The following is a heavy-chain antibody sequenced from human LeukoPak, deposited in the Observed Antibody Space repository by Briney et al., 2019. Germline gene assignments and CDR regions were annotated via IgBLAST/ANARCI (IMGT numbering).Heavy chain of an antibody. CDR2: IWHDGSSE. V-gene: IGHV3-33*01. D-gene: IGHD2-2*01. Sequence: GGSLRLSCAASGFIFSSHGMHWVRQARGKGLEWVAVIWHDGSSEFYADSVRGRFSISRDDSKHTVYLQMNSLRAEDTAVYYCVRVRPLYCVSTSCRWVYYMDVWGKGTTVTVSS. J-gene: IGHJ6*03. CDR1: GFIFSSHG. CDR3: VRVRPLYCVSTSCRWVYYMDV.